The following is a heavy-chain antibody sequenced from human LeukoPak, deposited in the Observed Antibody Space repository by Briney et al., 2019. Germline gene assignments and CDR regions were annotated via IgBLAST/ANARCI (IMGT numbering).Heavy chain of an antibody. CDR2: ISRNGDTT. CDR3: VKALTDDAFDI. V-gene: IGHV3-64D*06. Sequence: GGSLRLSCSASGFTFSTFPMHWVRQAPGKGLEYFSAISRNGDTTYYADPVKGRFTISRDNSKNTLYLQMSSLRPEDTAVYYCVKALTDDAFDIWGQGTMVTVSS. J-gene: IGHJ3*02. CDR1: GFTFSTFP.